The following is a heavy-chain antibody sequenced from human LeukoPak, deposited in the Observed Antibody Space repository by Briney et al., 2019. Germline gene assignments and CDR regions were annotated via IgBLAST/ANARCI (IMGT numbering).Heavy chain of an antibody. D-gene: IGHD6-6*01. CDR1: GGSFSGYY. V-gene: IGHV4-34*01. Sequence: SETLSLTCAVYGGSFSGYYWSWIRQPPGKGLEWIGEINHSGSTNYNPSLKSRVTISVDTSKNQFSLKLSSVTAADTAVYYCARHPLYSSSYVDYWGQGTLVTVSS. J-gene: IGHJ4*02. CDR3: ARHPLYSSSYVDY. CDR2: INHSGST.